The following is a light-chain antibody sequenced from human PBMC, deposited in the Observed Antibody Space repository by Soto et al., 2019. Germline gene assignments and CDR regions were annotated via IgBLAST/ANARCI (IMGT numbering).Light chain of an antibody. Sequence: DIQVTHSPSSLSASVGYRVTISCRASQSISSYLNWYQQKPGKAPKLLIYAASSLQSGVPSRFSGSGSGTDFTLTISSLQPEDFATYYCQQSYSTPPAFGQGTKVDIK. V-gene: IGKV1-39*01. CDR1: QSISSY. CDR3: QQSYSTPPA. J-gene: IGKJ1*01. CDR2: AAS.